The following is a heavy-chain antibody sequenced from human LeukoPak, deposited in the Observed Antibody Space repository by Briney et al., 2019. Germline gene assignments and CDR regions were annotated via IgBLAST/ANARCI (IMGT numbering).Heavy chain of an antibody. CDR1: GFTFSSYG. J-gene: IGHJ4*02. CDR2: IRYDGSNK. CDR3: AKTSYYYDSSGYLHY. Sequence: GGSLRLSCAASGFTFSSYGMHWVRQAPGKGLEWVAFIRYDGSNKYYADSVKGRFTISRDNSKNTLYLQMNSLRAEDTAMYYCAKTSYYYDSSGYLHYWGQGTLVTVSS. D-gene: IGHD3-22*01. V-gene: IGHV3-30*02.